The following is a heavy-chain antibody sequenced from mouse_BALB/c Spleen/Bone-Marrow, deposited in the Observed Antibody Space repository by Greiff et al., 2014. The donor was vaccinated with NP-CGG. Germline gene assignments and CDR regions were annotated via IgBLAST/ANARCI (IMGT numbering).Heavy chain of an antibody. Sequence: VQLKESGAELVKPGASVKLSCTASGFNIKDTYMHWVKQGPEQGLEWIGRIDPANGNTKYDPKFQGKATITADTSSNTAYLQLSSLTSEDTAVYYCAVYDYEGFAYWGQGTLVTVSA. D-gene: IGHD2-4*01. J-gene: IGHJ3*01. V-gene: IGHV14-3*02. CDR3: AVYDYEGFAY. CDR2: IDPANGNT. CDR1: GFNIKDTY.